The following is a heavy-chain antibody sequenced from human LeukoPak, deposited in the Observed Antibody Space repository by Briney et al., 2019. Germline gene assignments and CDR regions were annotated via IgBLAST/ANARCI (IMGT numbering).Heavy chain of an antibody. CDR2: IFYSGNT. D-gene: IGHD3-22*01. J-gene: IGHJ4*02. V-gene: IGHV4-39*02. CDR3: ARDSVFYDSSGYYYGRGLDY. Sequence: SETLSLTCAVSGGSISSNSYYWGWLRQPPGKGLEWIGSIFYSGNTYYNLSHETRLPISGDTSKHQFSLKLSSVTAADTAVYYCARDSVFYDSSGYYYGRGLDYWGQGTLVTVSS. CDR1: GGSISSNSYY.